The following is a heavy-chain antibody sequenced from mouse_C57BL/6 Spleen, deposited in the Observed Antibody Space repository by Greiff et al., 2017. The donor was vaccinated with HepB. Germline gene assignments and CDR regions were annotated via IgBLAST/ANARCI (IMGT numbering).Heavy chain of an antibody. Sequence: QVQLQQPGAELVKPGASVKLSCKASGYTFTSYWMHWVKQRPGQGLEWIGMIYPNSGSTNYNEKFKSKATLTVDKSSSTAYMQLSSLTSEDSAVYYCARGEELRRDFDYWGHGTTLTVSS. J-gene: IGHJ2*01. V-gene: IGHV1-64*01. CDR3: ARGEELRRDFDY. CDR2: IYPNSGST. D-gene: IGHD2-4*01. CDR1: GYTFTSYW.